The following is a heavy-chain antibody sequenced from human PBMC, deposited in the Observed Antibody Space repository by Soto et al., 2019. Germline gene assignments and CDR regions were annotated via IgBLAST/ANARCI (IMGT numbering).Heavy chain of an antibody. V-gene: IGHV4-30-4*01. J-gene: IGHJ4*02. Sequence: TSETLSLTCTVSGGSISSGDYYWSWIRQPPGKGLEWIGYIYYSGSTYYNPSLKSRVTISVDTSKNQFSLKLSSVTAADTAVYYCARDHRDGYNPWYYFDYWGQGTLVTVSS. CDR2: IYYSGST. CDR3: ARDHRDGYNPWYYFDY. CDR1: GGSISSGDYY. D-gene: IGHD5-12*01.